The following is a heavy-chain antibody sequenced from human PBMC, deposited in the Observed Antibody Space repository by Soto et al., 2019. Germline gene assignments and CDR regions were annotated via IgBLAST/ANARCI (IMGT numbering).Heavy chain of an antibody. CDR1: GGSFSGYY. V-gene: IGHV4-34*01. CDR2: INHSGST. Sequence: PSETLSLTCAVYGGSFSGYYWSWIRQPPGKGLEWIGEINHSGSTNYNPSLKSRVTISVDTSKNQFSLKLSSVTAADTAVYYCARDGDSSGYYYKFDYWGQGTLVTVSS. D-gene: IGHD3-22*01. J-gene: IGHJ4*02. CDR3: ARDGDSSGYYYKFDY.